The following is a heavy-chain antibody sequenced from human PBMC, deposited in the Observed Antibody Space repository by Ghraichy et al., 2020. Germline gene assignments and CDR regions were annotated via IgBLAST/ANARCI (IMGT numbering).Heavy chain of an antibody. Sequence: SETLSLTCTVSGGSISSSSYYWGWIRQPPGKGLEWIGSIYYSGSTYYNPSLKSRVTISVDTSKNQFSLKLSSVTAADTAVYYCVTLQYQYYFDYWGQGTLVTVSS. CDR3: VTLQYQYYFDY. D-gene: IGHD4-11*01. J-gene: IGHJ4*02. V-gene: IGHV4-39*01. CDR1: GGSISSSSYY. CDR2: IYYSGST.